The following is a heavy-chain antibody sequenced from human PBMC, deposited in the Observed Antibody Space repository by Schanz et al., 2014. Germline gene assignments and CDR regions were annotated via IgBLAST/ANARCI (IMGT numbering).Heavy chain of an antibody. CDR2: VSSYDTTV. V-gene: IGHV3-11*01. CDR1: GFTFADYY. CDR3: ARYGFRKFGVVYGLAV. Sequence: QVQLLESGGGLFKPGGSLRLSCAGSGFTFADYYMTWIRQAPGKGLEWISYVSSYDTTVSYADPVKGRFTISRDNAKNSVYLQMNSLRVEDTAVYYCARYGFRKFGVVYGLAVWGQGTTVTVS. D-gene: IGHD3-3*01. J-gene: IGHJ6*02.